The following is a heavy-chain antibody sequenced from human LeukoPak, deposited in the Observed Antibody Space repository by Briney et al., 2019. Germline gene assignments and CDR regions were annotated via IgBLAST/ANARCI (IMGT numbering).Heavy chain of an antibody. CDR1: GGSISSHY. J-gene: IGHJ6*02. Sequence: SETLSLTCTVSGGSISSHYWSWIRQPPGKGLEWIGYIYYSGSTNYNPSLKSRVTISVDTSKNQFSLKLSSVTAADTAVYYCARDRYYYGSGTPYYYYGMDVRGQGTTVTVSS. CDR2: IYYSGST. CDR3: ARDRYYYGSGTPYYYYGMDV. D-gene: IGHD3-10*01. V-gene: IGHV4-59*11.